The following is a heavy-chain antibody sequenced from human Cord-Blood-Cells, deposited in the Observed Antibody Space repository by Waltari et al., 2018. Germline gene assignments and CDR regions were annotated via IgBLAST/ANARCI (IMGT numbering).Heavy chain of an antibody. CDR3: ARRHQQLGFDP. Sequence: QVQLQQWGAGLLTPSATLSLTCAVYGGSFSGYYWSWIRQPPGKGLEWIGEINHSGSTNYNPSLKSRVTISVDTSKNQFSLKLSSVTAADTAVYYCARRHQQLGFDPWGQGTLVTVSS. CDR2: INHSGST. CDR1: GGSFSGYY. V-gene: IGHV4-34*01. J-gene: IGHJ5*02.